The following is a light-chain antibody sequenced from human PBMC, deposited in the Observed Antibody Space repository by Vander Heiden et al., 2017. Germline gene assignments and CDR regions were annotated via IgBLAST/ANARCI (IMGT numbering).Light chain of an antibody. CDR2: QDS. CDR3: QAWDSSTAV. V-gene: IGLV3-1*01. Sequence: SYELTPPPSVSVSPGQTASITCPGDKLGDKYACWYQQKPGQSPVLVIEQDSKRPSGIPERFSGSNSGNTATLTISGTQAMDEADYYCQAWDSSTAVFGGGTKLTVL. J-gene: IGLJ2*01. CDR1: KLGDKY.